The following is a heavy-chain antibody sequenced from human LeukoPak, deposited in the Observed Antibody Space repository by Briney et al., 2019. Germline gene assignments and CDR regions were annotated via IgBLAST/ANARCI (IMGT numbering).Heavy chain of an antibody. V-gene: IGHV1-18*01. CDR2: ISAYNGNT. J-gene: IGHJ5*02. D-gene: IGHD3-3*01. Sequence: ASVNVSCRASGYTFTSYGISWVRQAPGQGLEWMGWISAYNGNTNYAQKLQGRVTITTDTSTSTAYMELRSLRSDDTAVYHCARCDFRSSSGWFDPWGQGTLVTVSS. CDR3: ARCDFRSSSGWFDP. CDR1: GYTFTSYG.